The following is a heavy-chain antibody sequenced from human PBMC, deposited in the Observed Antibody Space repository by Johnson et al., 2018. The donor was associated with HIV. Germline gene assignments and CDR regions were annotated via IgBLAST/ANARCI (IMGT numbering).Heavy chain of an antibody. J-gene: IGHJ3*02. CDR1: RFTFDDYA. D-gene: IGHD6-13*01. Sequence: VQLVESGGGLVQPGGSLRLSCAASRFTFDDYAMHWVRQAPGKGLEWVSGISWNRGSIGYADSVKGRFTISRDNAKNTLYLQMNSLRAEDTAVYYCARGVYSSSWYTGPDAFDIWGQGTMVTVSS. CDR3: ARGVYSSSWYTGPDAFDI. CDR2: ISWNRGSI. V-gene: IGHV3-9*01.